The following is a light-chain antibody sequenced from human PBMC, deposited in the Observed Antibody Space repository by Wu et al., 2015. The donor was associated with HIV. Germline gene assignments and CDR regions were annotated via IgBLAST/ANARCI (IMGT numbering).Light chain of an antibody. J-gene: IGKJ1*01. V-gene: IGKV1-39*01. CDR3: RQTYSTPKT. CDR2: AAS. Sequence: DIQMTQSPSSLSASVGDRVTITCRASQSISSDLKWYQQKPGAAPQLLIYAASSLQSGVPSRFSGSGSGTDFTLTISSLQPEDFATYYCRQTYSTPKTFGQGTKVEIK. CDR1: QSISSD.